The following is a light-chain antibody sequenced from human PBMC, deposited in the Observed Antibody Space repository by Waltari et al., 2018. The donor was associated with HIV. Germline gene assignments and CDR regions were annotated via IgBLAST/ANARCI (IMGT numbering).Light chain of an antibody. J-gene: IGLJ2*01. CDR1: SGHSAYA. CDR2: VSSDGSH. V-gene: IGLV4-69*01. CDR3: QTWGTGIRL. Sequence: QLMLTQSPSASASLGASVKLTCTLRSGHSAYAVAWLQQQPQKGPRYLMKVSSDGSHRKGDGIPDRFSGSSSGTERYLTISSLQSEDEGDYYCQTWGTGIRLFGGGTTLTVL.